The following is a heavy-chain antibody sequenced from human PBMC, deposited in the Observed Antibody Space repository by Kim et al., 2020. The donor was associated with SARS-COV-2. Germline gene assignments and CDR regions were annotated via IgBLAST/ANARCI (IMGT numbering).Heavy chain of an antibody. Sequence: SPSLKSRLTITKDTSKNQVVLTMTNMDPVDTATYYCARRLGGSFRRHFDYWGQGTLVTVSS. V-gene: IGHV2-5*01. CDR3: ARRLGGSFRRHFDY. J-gene: IGHJ4*02. D-gene: IGHD1-26*01.